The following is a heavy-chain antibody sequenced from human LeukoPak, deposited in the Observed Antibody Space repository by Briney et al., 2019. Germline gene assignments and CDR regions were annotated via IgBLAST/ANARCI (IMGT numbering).Heavy chain of an antibody. D-gene: IGHD3-16*01. CDR2: INHSGST. CDR3: ARGSVVGLGY. CDR1: GGSFSGYY. J-gene: IGHJ4*02. V-gene: IGHV4-34*01. Sequence: TSETLSLTCAVYGGSFSGYYWSWIRQPPGKGLEWIGEINHSGSTNYNLSLKSRVTISVDTSKNQFSLKLTSVTAADTAVYYCARGSVVGLGYWGQGTLVTVSS.